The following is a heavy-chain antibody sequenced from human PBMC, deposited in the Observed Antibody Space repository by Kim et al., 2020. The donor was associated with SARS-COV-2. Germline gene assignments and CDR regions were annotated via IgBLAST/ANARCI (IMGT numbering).Heavy chain of an antibody. CDR1: GFIFSDYG. J-gene: IGHJ4*02. V-gene: IGHV3-33*01. CDR2: IYNDGSKQ. D-gene: IGHD3-3*01. Sequence: GGSLRLSCGASGFIFSDYGMHWVRQAPGMGLEWVAVIYNDGSKQYYADSVKGRFSISRDSSKNTAWLQMNSLRVEDSAVYYCARDLRSGSQDYWGQGTLVIVSS. CDR3: ARDLRSGSQDY.